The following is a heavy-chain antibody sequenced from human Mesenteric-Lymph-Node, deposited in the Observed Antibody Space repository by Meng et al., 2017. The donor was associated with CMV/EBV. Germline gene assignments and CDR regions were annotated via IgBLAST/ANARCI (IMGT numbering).Heavy chain of an antibody. CDR1: GFSLSSYW. CDR2: VYSGGST. J-gene: IGHJ6*02. Sequence: GESLKISCAASGFSLSSYWMSWVRQAPGKGLEWVSVVYSGGSTYYADSVKGRFTISRDNSKNTLYLQMNSLRAEDTAVYYCARANKPRYCSSTSCYSDDYYGVDVWGQGTTVTVSS. V-gene: IGHV3-53*01. CDR3: ARANKPRYCSSTSCYSDDYYGVDV. D-gene: IGHD2-2*02.